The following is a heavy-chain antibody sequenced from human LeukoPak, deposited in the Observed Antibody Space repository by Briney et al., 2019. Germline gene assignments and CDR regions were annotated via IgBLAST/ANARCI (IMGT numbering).Heavy chain of an antibody. CDR3: AKGWTPGGYYERSGNDWFDY. CDR1: GFTFSSYA. CDR2: SSSTNRTI. J-gene: IGHJ4*02. V-gene: IGHV3-48*04. D-gene: IGHD3-22*01. Sequence: PGGSLRLSCAASGFTFSSYAMSWVRQAPGKGLEWVSYSSSTNRTIFYEDSVKGRFTISRDNAKNSLHLQMNSLKAEDTAVDYCAKGWTPGGYYERSGNDWFDYWGQGTLVTVSS.